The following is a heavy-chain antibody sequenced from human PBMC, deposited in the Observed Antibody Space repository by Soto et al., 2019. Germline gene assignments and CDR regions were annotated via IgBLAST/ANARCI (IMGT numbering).Heavy chain of an antibody. CDR1: GFTFSNAW. Sequence: GGSLRLSCAASGFTFSNAWMNWVRQAPGKGLEWVGRIKSKTDGGTTDYAAPVKGRFTISRDDSKNTLYLQMNSLKTEDTAVYYCTTFGNYYDSSGYYDRFDYWGQGTLVTVSS. V-gene: IGHV3-15*07. CDR2: IKSKTDGGTT. CDR3: TTFGNYYDSSGYYDRFDY. D-gene: IGHD3-22*01. J-gene: IGHJ4*02.